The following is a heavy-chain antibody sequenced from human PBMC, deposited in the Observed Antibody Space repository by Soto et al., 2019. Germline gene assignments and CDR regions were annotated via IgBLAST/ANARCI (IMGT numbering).Heavy chain of an antibody. J-gene: IGHJ5*02. D-gene: IGHD3-16*02. CDR2: ISYSGGS. CDR1: GGSITSYY. CDR3: ARDLYQGLSWFDP. Sequence: ATLSLTCNVSGGSITSYYWTWIRQPPGKGLELIGHISYSGGSKYNPSFRSRVSMSIDTSKSQVSLRLSSVTAADTAIYYCARDLYQGLSWFDPWGQGTLVTVSS. V-gene: IGHV4-59*01.